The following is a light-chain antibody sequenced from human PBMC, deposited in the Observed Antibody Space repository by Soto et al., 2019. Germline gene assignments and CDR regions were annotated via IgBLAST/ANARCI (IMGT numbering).Light chain of an antibody. V-gene: IGKV1-5*03. CDR2: TAS. CDR1: QSISSW. Sequence: DIQMTQSPSTLSASVGDIVTITCRATQSISSWLAWYQQKPGKAPKLLIYTASSLESGVPSRFSGSGSGTEFTLTISSLQPDDFATYYCQQYNSYPLTFGGGTKVEIK. J-gene: IGKJ4*01. CDR3: QQYNSYPLT.